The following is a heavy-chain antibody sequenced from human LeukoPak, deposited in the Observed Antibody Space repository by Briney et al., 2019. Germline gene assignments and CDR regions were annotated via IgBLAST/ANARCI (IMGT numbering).Heavy chain of an antibody. CDR3: ARGPRYYYDRGAFDI. CDR1: GLTVSSNY. D-gene: IGHD3-22*01. J-gene: IGHJ3*02. CDR2: IYSGGTT. V-gene: IGHV3-53*01. Sequence: GGSLRLSCAASGLTVSSNYMSWVRQAPGKGLEWVSVIYSGGTTFYADSVKGRFTISRDNSKNTLYLQMNSLRAEDTAVYYCARGPRYYYDRGAFDIWGQGTMVTVSS.